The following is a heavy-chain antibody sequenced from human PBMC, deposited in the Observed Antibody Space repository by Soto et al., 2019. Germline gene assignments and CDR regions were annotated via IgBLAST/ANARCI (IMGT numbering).Heavy chain of an antibody. Sequence: EVQLLDSGGGLVQPGGSLRLSCAASGFTFKNSAMSWVRQAPGKGLEWVSSISGSGVNTHYEDSVKGRFTISRDNSNNTWYLQMNSLRAEDTAVYYCAKVLQISLMRSYSYAFDVWGQGTMVTVSP. J-gene: IGHJ3*01. CDR1: GFTFKNSA. D-gene: IGHD5-18*01. CDR3: AKVLQISLMRSYSYAFDV. CDR2: ISGSGVNT. V-gene: IGHV3-23*01.